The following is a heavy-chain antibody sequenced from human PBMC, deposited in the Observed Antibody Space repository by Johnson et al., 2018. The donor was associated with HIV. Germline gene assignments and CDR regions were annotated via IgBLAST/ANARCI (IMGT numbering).Heavy chain of an antibody. J-gene: IGHJ3*02. CDR3: ARACRDGYTWDAFDI. CDR1: GFTFSSYG. Sequence: VQLVESGGGLVQPGGSLRLSCGASGFTFSSYGMSWVRRAPGKGLEWVSAISGSGGSTYYADSLKGRFTISRDNSKNTLYLQMNSLRAEDTAVYFCARACRDGYTWDAFDIWGQGTMVTVSS. V-gene: IGHV3-23*04. CDR2: ISGSGGST. D-gene: IGHD5-24*01.